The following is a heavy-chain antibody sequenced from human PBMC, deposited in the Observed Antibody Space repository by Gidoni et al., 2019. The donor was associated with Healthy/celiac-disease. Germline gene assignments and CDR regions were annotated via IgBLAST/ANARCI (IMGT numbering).Heavy chain of an antibody. V-gene: IGHV4-38-2*02. CDR2: IYHSGST. J-gene: IGHJ5*02. CDR1: GYSISRGYY. D-gene: IGHD6-13*01. CDR3: ARARYSSSWYAGSYNWFDP. Sequence: QVQLQESGPGLVKPSETLSLTCTVSGYSISRGYYWGWIRQPPGKGLEWIGSIYHSGSTYYNPSLKSRVTISVDTSKNQFSLKLSSVTAADTAVYYCARARYSSSWYAGSYNWFDPWGQGTLVTVSS.